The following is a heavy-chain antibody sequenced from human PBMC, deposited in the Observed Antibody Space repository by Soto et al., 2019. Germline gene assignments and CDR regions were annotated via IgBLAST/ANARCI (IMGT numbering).Heavy chain of an antibody. CDR2: IIPIIGII. D-gene: IGHD4-4*01. V-gene: IGHV1-69*08. CDR3: AGDPDSHYNDSHASSYP. Sequence: QVQLVQSGAEVKKPGSSVKVSCKASGGTFSTYTITWVRQAPGQGLEWMGSIIPIIGIINYAQKFQGRVTISADKFTGTAYIELTGLRSDDTAVYYCAGDPDSHYNDSHASSYPWGQGTLVTVSS. J-gene: IGHJ5*02. CDR1: GGTFSTYT.